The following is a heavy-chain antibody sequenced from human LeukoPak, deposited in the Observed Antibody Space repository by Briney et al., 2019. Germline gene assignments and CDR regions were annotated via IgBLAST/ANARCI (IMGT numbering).Heavy chain of an antibody. CDR2: IYTSGST. D-gene: IGHD5-12*01. CDR1: GGSISSGSCY. J-gene: IGHJ6*03. V-gene: IGHV4-61*02. Sequence: SETLSLTCTVSGGSISSGSCYWSWIRQPAGKGLEWIGRIYTSGSTNYNPSLKSRVTISVDTSKNQFSLKLSSVTAADTAVYYCARDSSGYDYGFYYYYMDVWGKGTTVTISS. CDR3: ARDSSGYDYGFYYYYMDV.